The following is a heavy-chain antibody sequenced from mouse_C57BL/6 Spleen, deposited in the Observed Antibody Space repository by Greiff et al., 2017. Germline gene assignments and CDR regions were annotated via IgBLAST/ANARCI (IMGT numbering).Heavy chain of an antibody. CDR2: IDPSDSYT. CDR1: GYTFTSYW. Sequence: QVQLQQPGAELVMPGASVKLSCKASGYTFTSYWMHWVKQRPGQGLEWIGEIDPSDSYTNYNQKFKGKSTLTVDKSSSTAYMQLSSLTSEDSAVYYCALIYDGYLFAYWGQGTLVTVSA. CDR3: ALIYDGYLFAY. V-gene: IGHV1-69*01. D-gene: IGHD2-3*01. J-gene: IGHJ3*01.